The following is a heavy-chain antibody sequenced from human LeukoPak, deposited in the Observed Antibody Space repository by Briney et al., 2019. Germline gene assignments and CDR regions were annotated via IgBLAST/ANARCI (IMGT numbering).Heavy chain of an antibody. Sequence: SETLSLTCTVSGGSISSYYWSWIRQPPGKGLEWIGYIYYSGSTNYNPSLKSRVTISVDTSKNQFSLKLSSVTAADKAVYYCARHGFGYSSYGMDVWGQGTTVTVSS. V-gene: IGHV4-59*08. CDR3: ARHGFGYSSYGMDV. CDR2: IYYSGST. D-gene: IGHD6-19*01. CDR1: GGSISSYY. J-gene: IGHJ6*02.